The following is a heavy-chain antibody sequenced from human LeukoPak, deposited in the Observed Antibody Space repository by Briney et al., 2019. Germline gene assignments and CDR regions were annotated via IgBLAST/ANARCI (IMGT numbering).Heavy chain of an antibody. Sequence: SETLSLTCTVSGGSITSYYWSWIRQPPQKGLEWIAYIYYSGSTSYNPSLKSRVTISVDTSKNQFSLKLSSVTAADTAVYYCARFWPGDPYDYWGQGTLVTVSS. D-gene: IGHD3-10*01. CDR3: ARFWPGDPYDY. J-gene: IGHJ4*02. V-gene: IGHV4-59*01. CDR1: GGSITSYY. CDR2: IYYSGST.